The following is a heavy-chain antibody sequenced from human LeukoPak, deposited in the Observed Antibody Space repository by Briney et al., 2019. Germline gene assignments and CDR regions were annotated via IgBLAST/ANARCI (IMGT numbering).Heavy chain of an antibody. D-gene: IGHD3-22*01. V-gene: IGHV4-59*01. Sequence: SETLSLTCTVSGGSISSYYWSWIRQPPGKGLEWIGYIYYSGSTNYNPSLKSRVTISVDTSRNQFSLKLSSVTAADTAVYYCARVTGYMIEDYFDYWGQGTLVTVSS. CDR1: GGSISSYY. CDR2: IYYSGST. J-gene: IGHJ4*02. CDR3: ARVTGYMIEDYFDY.